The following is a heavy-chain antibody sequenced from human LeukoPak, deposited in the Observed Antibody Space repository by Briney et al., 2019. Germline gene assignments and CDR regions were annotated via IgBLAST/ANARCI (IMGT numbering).Heavy chain of an antibody. V-gene: IGHV1-24*01. D-gene: IGHD3-10*01. Sequence: ASVKVSCKVSGYTLTELPMHWVRQAPGKGLEWMGGVDPEEGETIYAQKFQGRVTMTEDTSTDTAYMELSSLRSEDTAVYYCATDVPTLWFGETGYWGQGTLVTVSS. CDR1: GYTLTELP. J-gene: IGHJ4*02. CDR3: ATDVPTLWFGETGY. CDR2: VDPEEGET.